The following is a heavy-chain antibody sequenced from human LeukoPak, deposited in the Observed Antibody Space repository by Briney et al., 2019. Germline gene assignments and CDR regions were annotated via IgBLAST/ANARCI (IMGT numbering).Heavy chain of an antibody. CDR2: ISSSSDYI. D-gene: IGHD2/OR15-2a*01. Sequence: GGSLRLSCAASGFTFSSYNMNWVRQAPGKGLEWVSSISSSSDYIYYADSVKGRFTISRDNAKNSLYLQMNSLRAEDTAVYYCARGKTSQNIVTRKTYNWFDLWGQGTLVTVSS. CDR1: GFTFSSYN. J-gene: IGHJ5*02. V-gene: IGHV3-21*01. CDR3: ARGKTSQNIVTRKTYNWFDL.